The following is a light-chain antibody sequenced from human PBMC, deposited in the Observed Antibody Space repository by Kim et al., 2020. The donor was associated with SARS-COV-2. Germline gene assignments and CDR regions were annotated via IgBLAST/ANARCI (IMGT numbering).Light chain of an antibody. Sequence: SPGERATRSCRASQSVSSNYLAWYQQKPGQAPRLLIYAASSRATGIPDRFSGSGSQTDFTLTINGLEPEDFALYYCQQYGTSTGYTFGQGTKLEIK. CDR2: AAS. J-gene: IGKJ2*01. CDR3: QQYGTSTGYT. V-gene: IGKV3-20*01. CDR1: QSVSSNY.